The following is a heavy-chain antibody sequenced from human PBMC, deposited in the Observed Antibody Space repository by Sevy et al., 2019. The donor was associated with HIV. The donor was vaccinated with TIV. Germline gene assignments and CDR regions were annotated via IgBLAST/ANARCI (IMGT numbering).Heavy chain of an antibody. CDR1: GFTFSSYS. CDR2: ISSSSSYI. V-gene: IGHV3-21*01. J-gene: IGHJ4*02. CDR3: ARGVAVAGTNSNPVTNY. D-gene: IGHD6-19*01. Sequence: GGSLRLSCAASGFTFSSYSMNWVRQAPGKGLEWVSSISSSSSYIYYADSVKGRFTISRDNAKNSLYLQMNSLRAEDTAGYYCARGVAVAGTNSNPVTNYWGQGTLVTVSS.